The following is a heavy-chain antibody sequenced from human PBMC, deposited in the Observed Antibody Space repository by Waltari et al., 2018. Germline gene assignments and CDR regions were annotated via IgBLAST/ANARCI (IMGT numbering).Heavy chain of an antibody. Sequence: VQLVQSGAEVKKPGASVKVSCKVSGYTLTELSMHWVRQAPGKGLEWMGGFYPEDGETFYAQKFRGRVPMTEDTPTDTADMELSSLGSEDTAVYYCATYGGVGATHEYFQHWGQGTLVTVSS. V-gene: IGHV1-24*01. J-gene: IGHJ1*01. D-gene: IGHD1-26*01. CDR3: ATYGGVGATHEYFQH. CDR1: GYTLTELS. CDR2: FYPEDGET.